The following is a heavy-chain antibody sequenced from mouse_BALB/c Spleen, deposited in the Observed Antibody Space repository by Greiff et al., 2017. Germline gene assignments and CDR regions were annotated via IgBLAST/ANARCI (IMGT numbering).Heavy chain of an antibody. CDR2: ISYSGST. CDR1: GDSITSGY. J-gene: IGHJ4*01. D-gene: IGHD1-1*01. V-gene: IGHV3-8*02. Sequence: VQLQQSGPSLVKPSQTLSLTCSVTGDSITSGYWNWIRKFPGNKLEYMGYISYSGSTYSNPSLKSRISITRDTSKNQYYLQLNSVTTEDTATYYCARYRDYGSSYYAMDYWGQGTSVTVSS. CDR3: ARYRDYGSSYYAMDY.